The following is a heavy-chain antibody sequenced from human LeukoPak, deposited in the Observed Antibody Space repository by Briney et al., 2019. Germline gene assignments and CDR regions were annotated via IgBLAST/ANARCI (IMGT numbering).Heavy chain of an antibody. Sequence: GGSLRLSCAASGFTFSNAWMSWVRQAPGKGLEWVGRIKTKTDSGTTDYAAPVKGRFTISRDDSKNTVYLQMTSLKTEDTAVYYCTTQTRTYYDFWSGSSGAFDIWGQGTMVTVSS. D-gene: IGHD3-3*01. J-gene: IGHJ3*02. CDR1: GFTFSNAW. CDR3: TTQTRTYYDFWSGSSGAFDI. CDR2: IKTKTDSGTT. V-gene: IGHV3-15*01.